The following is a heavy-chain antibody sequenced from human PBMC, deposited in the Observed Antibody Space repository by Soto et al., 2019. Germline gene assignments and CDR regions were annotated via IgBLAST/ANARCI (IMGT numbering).Heavy chain of an antibody. D-gene: IGHD2-2*02. Sequence: SETLSLTCAVYGGSFSGYYWSWIRQPPGKGLGWIGEINHSGSTNYNPSLKRRVTISVDTSKNQFSLKLSSVTAADTAVYYCAREAPGYCSSTSCYTGDYYYGMDVWGQGTTVTVSS. J-gene: IGHJ6*02. CDR3: AREAPGYCSSTSCYTGDYYYGMDV. CDR1: GGSFSGYY. V-gene: IGHV4-34*01. CDR2: INHSGST.